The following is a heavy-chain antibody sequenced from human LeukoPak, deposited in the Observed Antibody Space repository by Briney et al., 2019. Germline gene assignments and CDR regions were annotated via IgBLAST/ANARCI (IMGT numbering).Heavy chain of an antibody. J-gene: IGHJ1*01. CDR2: ITYDGSNK. Sequence: GGSLRLSCAPSRFTLSIFVIHWVRQAPGKGLEWVALITYDGSNKYYAASVRGRFAITRDNSKNTLDLQMNALRAEDTAVYYCVRGSVTYSGGYFQHWGQGTLVSLSP. CDR3: VRGSVTYSGGYFQH. CDR1: RFTLSIFV. D-gene: IGHD1-26*01. V-gene: IGHV3-30*09.